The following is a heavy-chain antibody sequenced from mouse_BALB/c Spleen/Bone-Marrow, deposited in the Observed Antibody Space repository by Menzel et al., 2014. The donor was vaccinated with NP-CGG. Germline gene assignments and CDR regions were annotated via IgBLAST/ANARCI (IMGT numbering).Heavy chain of an antibody. CDR1: GYSITSGYS. CDR2: IHYSGST. D-gene: IGHD3-3*01. Sequence: EVKLQESGPDLVKPSQSLSLTCTVTGYSITSGYSCHWIRQFPGNNLEWMGYIHYSGSTGYNPSLKSRISITRDTSKNRFFLQLNSVTTEDTATYYCARRGDRLYAMDYWGQGTSVTVSS. V-gene: IGHV3-1*02. CDR3: ARRGDRLYAMDY. J-gene: IGHJ4*01.